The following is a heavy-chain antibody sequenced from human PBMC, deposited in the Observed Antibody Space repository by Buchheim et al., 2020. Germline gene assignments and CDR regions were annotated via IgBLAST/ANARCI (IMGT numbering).Heavy chain of an antibody. V-gene: IGHV3-48*01. CDR3: ARDYRNGDSVYYYYYYMDV. Sequence: EVQLVESGGGLVQTGGSLRLSCAASGFTFSSYSMNWVRQAPGKGLEWVSYISSSSSTIYYADSVKGRFTISRDNAKNSLYLQMNSLRAEDTAVYYCARDYRNGDSVYYYYYYMDVWGKGTT. CDR1: GFTFSSYS. J-gene: IGHJ6*03. CDR2: ISSSSSTI. D-gene: IGHD4-17*01.